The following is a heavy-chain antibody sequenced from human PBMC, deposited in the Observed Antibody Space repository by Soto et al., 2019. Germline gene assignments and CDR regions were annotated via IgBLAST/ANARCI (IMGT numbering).Heavy chain of an antibody. D-gene: IGHD2-21*01. Sequence: GGSLRLSCAATGFAFSTYAMTWVRQAPGKGLEWVSALSASGASTYYADSVKGRFTISRDNSRNTLYLQMNSLRAEDTAVYYCAKGRGGGTYYFDYWGQGFRVTVSS. CDR2: LSASGAST. CDR1: GFAFSTYA. V-gene: IGHV3-23*01. CDR3: AKGRGGGTYYFDY. J-gene: IGHJ4*02.